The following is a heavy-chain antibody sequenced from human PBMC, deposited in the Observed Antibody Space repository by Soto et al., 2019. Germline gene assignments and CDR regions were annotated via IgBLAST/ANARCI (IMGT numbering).Heavy chain of an antibody. D-gene: IGHD5-18*01. Sequence: QVQLVQSGPEVKKPGASVKVSCKASAYTFTSYSISWVRQAPGQGLEWMGWISGYNGQTNYAQKFRGRVTITTDASTSTAYMELRSLRSDDTATYYCARDGRKQLWVEGLNAMDVWGQGTTVTVSS. CDR3: ARDGRKQLWVEGLNAMDV. J-gene: IGHJ6*02. CDR1: AYTFTSYS. CDR2: ISGYNGQT. V-gene: IGHV1-18*01.